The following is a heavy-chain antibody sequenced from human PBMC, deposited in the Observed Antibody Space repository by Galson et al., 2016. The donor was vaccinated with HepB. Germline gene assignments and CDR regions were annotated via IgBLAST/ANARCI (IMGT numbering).Heavy chain of an antibody. V-gene: IGHV1-8*01. Sequence: SVKVSCKASGYTFSYYDINWVRQAPGQGLEWMGWMSPRSGKTGYAQKFQGRVTTTRDTSTSTAYMELSSLRSEDTAVFYCARGLPAMGPPDFDDWGQGTLGAVST. J-gene: IGHJ4*02. CDR3: ARGLPAMGPPDFDD. CDR1: GYTFSYYD. CDR2: MSPRSGKT. D-gene: IGHD2-2*01.